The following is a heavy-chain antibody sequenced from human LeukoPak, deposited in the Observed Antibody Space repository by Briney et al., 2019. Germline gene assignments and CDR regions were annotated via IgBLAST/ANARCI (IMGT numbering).Heavy chain of an antibody. J-gene: IGHJ3*02. Sequence: ASVKVSCKASGYTFTGYYIHWVRQAPGQGLEWMGWINPNSGGTNYAQKFQGRVTMTRDTSISTAYMELSRLRSDDTAVYYCASLDYDFWSGYPIHAFDIWGQGTMVTVSS. CDR1: GYTFTGYY. D-gene: IGHD3-3*01. V-gene: IGHV1-2*02. CDR2: INPNSGGT. CDR3: ASLDYDFWSGYPIHAFDI.